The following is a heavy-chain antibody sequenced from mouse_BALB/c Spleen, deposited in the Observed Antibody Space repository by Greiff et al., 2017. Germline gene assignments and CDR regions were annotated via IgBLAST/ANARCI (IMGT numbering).Heavy chain of an antibody. D-gene: IGHD1-2*01. CDR3: ARITTATRYAMDY. CDR2: INPGSGGT. V-gene: IGHV1-54*01. CDR1: GYAFTNYL. J-gene: IGHJ4*01. Sequence: VQVVESGAELVRPGTSVKVSCKASGYAFTNYLIEWVKQRPGQGLEWIGVINPGSGGTNYNEKFKGKATLTADKSSSTAYMQLSSLTSDDSAVYFCARITTATRYAMDYWGQGTSVTVSS.